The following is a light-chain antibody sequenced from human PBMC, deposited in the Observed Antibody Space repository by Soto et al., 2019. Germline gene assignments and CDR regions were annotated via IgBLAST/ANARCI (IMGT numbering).Light chain of an antibody. V-gene: IGLV1-47*01. CDR1: SSNIGSNY. CDR3: AAWDDSLSVVV. J-gene: IGLJ2*01. Sequence: QPVLTQPPSASGTPGQRVTISCSGSSSNIGSNYVYWYQHLPGTAPKLLIYANDQRPSGVPDRFSGSKSDTSASLAISGLRSEDEADYYCAAWDDSLSVVVFGGGTKLTVL. CDR2: AND.